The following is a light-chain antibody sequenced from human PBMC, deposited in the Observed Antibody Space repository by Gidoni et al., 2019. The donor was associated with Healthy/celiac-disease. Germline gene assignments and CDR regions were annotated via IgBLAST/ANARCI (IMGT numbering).Light chain of an antibody. V-gene: IGLV1-40*01. CDR1: SSNIGAGYD. CDR3: QYYDSSLSGVV. CDR2: GNS. Sequence: QSVLTQPPSVSGAPGQRVTISCPGSSSNIGAGYDVHWYQQLPGTAPKLLIYGNSNRPSGVPDRFSGSKSGTSASLAITGLQAEDEADYYCQYYDSSLSGVVFGGGTKLTVL. J-gene: IGLJ2*01.